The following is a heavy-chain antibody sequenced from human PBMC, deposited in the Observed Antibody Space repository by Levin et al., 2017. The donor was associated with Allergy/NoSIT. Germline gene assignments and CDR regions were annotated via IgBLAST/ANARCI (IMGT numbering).Heavy chain of an antibody. D-gene: IGHD6-19*01. CDR1: GYSFTRKW. Sequence: RGESLKISCQAFGYSFTRKWIGWVRQMPGKGLEWMGIIFPGDSDTRYSPSFRGQVTISADKSLNTAYLQWNSLKASDTAMYYCARQAVAGPGYYFDYWGQGALVIVSS. J-gene: IGHJ4*02. CDR2: IFPGDSDT. V-gene: IGHV5-51*01. CDR3: ARQAVAGPGYYFDY.